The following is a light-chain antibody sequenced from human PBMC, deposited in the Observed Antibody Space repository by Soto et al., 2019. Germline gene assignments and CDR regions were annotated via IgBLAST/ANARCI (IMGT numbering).Light chain of an antibody. CDR2: GNS. V-gene: IGLV1-40*01. J-gene: IGLJ2*01. CDR3: HSYDSSLSGSV. Sequence: QSVLTQPPSVSGAPGQRVTISCTGSSSNIGAGYDVHWYQQLPGTAPKLLIYGNSNRPSGVPDRFSGSKSGTSASLAITGLQAEDEAAYYCHSYDSSLSGSVFGGGTKVTVL. CDR1: SSNIGAGYD.